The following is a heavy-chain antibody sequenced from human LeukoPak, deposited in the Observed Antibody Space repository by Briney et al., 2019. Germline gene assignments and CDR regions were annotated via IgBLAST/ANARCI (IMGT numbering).Heavy chain of an antibody. Sequence: PSETLSLTCAVYGGSFSGYYWNWIRQPPGKGLEWIGHIYSSGSTKYNPSLKSRVTISVDTSKNQFSLKLISVTAADTAVYYCARGQLATGIFDHWGQGTLVTVSS. J-gene: IGHJ4*02. CDR1: GGSFSGYY. D-gene: IGHD6-6*01. CDR2: IYSSGST. V-gene: IGHV4-59*01. CDR3: ARGQLATGIFDH.